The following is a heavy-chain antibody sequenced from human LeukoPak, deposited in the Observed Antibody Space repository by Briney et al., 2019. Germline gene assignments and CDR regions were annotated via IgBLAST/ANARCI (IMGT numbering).Heavy chain of an antibody. D-gene: IGHD3-3*01. CDR3: ARDRGSLEWLRALY. CDR2: INPNSGGT. Sequence: ASVKVSCKASGYTFTGYYMHWVRQAPGQGLEWMGWINPNSGGTNYARKFQGRVTMTRDTSISTAYMELSRLRSDDTAVYYCARDRGSLEWLRALYWRQGTLVTVSS. V-gene: IGHV1-2*02. J-gene: IGHJ4*02. CDR1: GYTFTGYY.